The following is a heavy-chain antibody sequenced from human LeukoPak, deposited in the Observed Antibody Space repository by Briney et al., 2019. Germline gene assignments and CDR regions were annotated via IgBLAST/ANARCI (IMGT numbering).Heavy chain of an antibody. CDR1: GFTFGDYA. CDR2: IRNKAYGGTT. Sequence: GGSLRLSCTASGFTFGDYAMSWVRQAPGKGLEWVGFIRNKAYGGTTEYAASVKGRFTIPRDDSKSIAYLQMNSLKTEDTAVYYCTRAGLHSAYYYYYYMDVWGKGTTVTVSS. V-gene: IGHV3-49*04. J-gene: IGHJ6*03. CDR3: TRAGLHSAYYYYYYMDV. D-gene: IGHD4-11*01.